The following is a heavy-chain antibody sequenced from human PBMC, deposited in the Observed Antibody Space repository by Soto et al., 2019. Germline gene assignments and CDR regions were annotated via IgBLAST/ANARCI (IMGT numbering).Heavy chain of an antibody. CDR3: ASSSGPRDYYGMDV. CDR1: GDTFNSYA. D-gene: IGHD3-10*01. V-gene: IGHV1-69*13. CDR2: IIPIFGTA. Sequence: ASVKVSCKASGDTFNSYAISWVRQAPGQGLEWMGGIIPIFGTANYAQKFQGRVTITADESTSTAYMELSSLRSEDTAVYYCASSSGPRDYYGMDVWGQGTTVTVSS. J-gene: IGHJ6*02.